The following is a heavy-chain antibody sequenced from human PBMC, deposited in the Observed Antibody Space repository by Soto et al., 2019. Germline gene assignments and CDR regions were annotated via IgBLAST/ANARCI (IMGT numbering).Heavy chain of an antibody. Sequence: GGSLRLSCAASGFTFRSYAMSWVRQAPGKGLEWVSAISGSGGTRYYADSVKGRFTISRDNSKNTLYLQMNSLRAEYTAVYYCAKHQVHYPVASITLTVYYDYWGQGTLVTVSS. CDR3: AKHQVHYPVASITLTVYYDY. CDR2: ISGSGGTR. V-gene: IGHV3-23*01. J-gene: IGHJ4*02. CDR1: GFTFRSYA. D-gene: IGHD3-9*01.